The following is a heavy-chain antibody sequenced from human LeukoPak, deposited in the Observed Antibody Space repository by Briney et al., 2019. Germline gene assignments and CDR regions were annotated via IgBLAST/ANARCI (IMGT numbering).Heavy chain of an antibody. Sequence: SETLSLTCTVSRGSISRYYWSWIRQRPGKGLEWIGYIYYGGSTHYNPSLKSRVTISVDTSKNQFSLKLSSVTAADTAVYYCARGLSSSWYGYWGQGTLVTVSS. D-gene: IGHD6-13*01. CDR2: IYYGGST. CDR1: RGSISRYY. CDR3: ARGLSSSWYGY. J-gene: IGHJ4*02. V-gene: IGHV4-59*01.